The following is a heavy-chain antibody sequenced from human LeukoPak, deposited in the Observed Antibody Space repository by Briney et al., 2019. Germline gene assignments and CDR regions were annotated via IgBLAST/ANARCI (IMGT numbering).Heavy chain of an antibody. V-gene: IGHV4-30-2*01. CDR3: ARAPDYYDSSGYLDY. CDR2: IYHSGST. CDR1: GGSISSGGYS. Sequence: SQTLSLTCAVSGGSISSGGYSWSWIRQPPGKGLEWIGYIYHSGSTYYNPSLKSRVTISVDRSKNQFSLKLSSVIAADTAVYYCARAPDYYDSSGYLDYWGQGTLVTVSS. D-gene: IGHD3-22*01. J-gene: IGHJ4*02.